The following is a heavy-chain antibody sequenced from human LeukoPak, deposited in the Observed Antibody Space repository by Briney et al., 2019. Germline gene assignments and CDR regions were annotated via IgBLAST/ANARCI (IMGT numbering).Heavy chain of an antibody. J-gene: IGHJ5*02. V-gene: IGHV4-39*01. CDR3: ARRERESRYCSSTSCYGNWFDP. Sequence: SETLSLTCTVSGGSISSSSYYWGWIRQPPGKGLEWIGSIYYSGSTYYNPSLKSRVTISVDTSKNQFSLKLSSVTAADTAVYYCARRERESRYCSSTSCYGNWFDPWGQGTLVTVSS. CDR2: IYYSGST. CDR1: GGSISSSSYY. D-gene: IGHD2-2*01.